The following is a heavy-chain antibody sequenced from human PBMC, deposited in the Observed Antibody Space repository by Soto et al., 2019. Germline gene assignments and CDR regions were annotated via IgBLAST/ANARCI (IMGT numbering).Heavy chain of an antibody. J-gene: IGHJ6*02. D-gene: IGHD3-9*01. V-gene: IGHV1-18*01. CDR2: ISAYNGNT. CDR1: GYTFTSYG. Sequence: ASVKVSCKASGYTFTSYGISWVRQAPGQGLEWMGWISAYNGNTNYAQKLQGRVTMTTDTSTSTAYMELRSLRSDDTAVYYCARGRYDIFTGYYIDMDVWGQGTTVTVSS. CDR3: ARGRYDIFTGYYIDMDV.